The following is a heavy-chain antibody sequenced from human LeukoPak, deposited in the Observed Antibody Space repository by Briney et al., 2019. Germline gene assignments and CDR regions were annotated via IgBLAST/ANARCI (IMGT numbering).Heavy chain of an antibody. D-gene: IGHD3-16*02. Sequence: SETLSLTCAVYGGSFSGYYWSWIRQPPGKGLEWIGEINHSGSTNYNPSLKSRVTISVDTSKNQFSLKLSSVTAADTAVYYCARHNRYTDAFDIWGQGTMVTVSS. J-gene: IGHJ3*02. CDR3: ARHNRYTDAFDI. CDR1: GGSFSGYY. V-gene: IGHV4-34*01. CDR2: INHSGST.